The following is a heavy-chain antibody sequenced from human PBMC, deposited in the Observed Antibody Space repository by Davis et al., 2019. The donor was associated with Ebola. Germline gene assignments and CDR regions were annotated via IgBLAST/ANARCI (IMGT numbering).Heavy chain of an antibody. CDR2: IKQDGSEK. D-gene: IGHD2-8*01. Sequence: GESLKISCAASGFTFSSYWMSWVRQAPGKGLEWVANIKQDGSEKYYVDSVKGRFTISRDNAKNSLYLQMNSLRAEDTAVYYCARMSTPVLAGWGQGTLVTVSS. V-gene: IGHV3-7*03. CDR3: ARMSTPVLAG. CDR1: GFTFSSYW. J-gene: IGHJ4*02.